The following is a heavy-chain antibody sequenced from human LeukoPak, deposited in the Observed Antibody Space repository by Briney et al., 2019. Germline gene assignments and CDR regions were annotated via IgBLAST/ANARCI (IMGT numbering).Heavy chain of an antibody. CDR1: GFTFSSYA. V-gene: IGHV3-23*01. CDR3: AKETSGGDCFDY. J-gene: IGHJ4*02. Sequence: PGASLRLSCAASGFTFSSYAMSWVRQAPGRGLEWVSAISGSGGSTYYADSVKGRFTISRDNSKNTLYLQMNSLRAEDTAVYYCAKETSGGDCFDYWGQGTLVTVSS. CDR2: ISGSGGST.